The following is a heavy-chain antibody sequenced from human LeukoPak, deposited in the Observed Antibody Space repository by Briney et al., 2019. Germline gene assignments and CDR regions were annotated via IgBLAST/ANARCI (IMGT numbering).Heavy chain of an antibody. CDR1: GYSISSGYY. V-gene: IGHV4-38-2*01. CDR2: IYHSGSA. J-gene: IGHJ3*02. Sequence: SETLSLTCSVSGYSISSGYYWGWIRQPPGKGLEWIGSIYHSGSAYYNPSLKSRVTISVDTSKNQFSLKLSSVTAADTAVYYCARLWRYAFGIWGQGTMVTVSS. CDR3: ARLWRYAFGI. D-gene: IGHD1-1*01.